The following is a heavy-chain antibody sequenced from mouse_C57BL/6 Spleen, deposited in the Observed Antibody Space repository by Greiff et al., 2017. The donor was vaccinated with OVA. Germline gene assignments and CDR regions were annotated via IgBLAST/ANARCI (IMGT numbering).Heavy chain of an antibody. V-gene: IGHV1-81*01. J-gene: IGHJ1*03. CDR3: ARLLDGSSPYWYFDV. CDR1: GYTFPSYG. CDR2: IYPRSGNT. Sequence: QVQLKESGAELARPGASVKLSCKASGYTFPSYGISWVKHRTGQGLEWIGEIYPRSGNTYYNEKFKGKATLTADKSSSTAYMELRSLTSEDSAVYFCARLLDGSSPYWYFDVWGTGTTVTVSS. D-gene: IGHD1-1*01.